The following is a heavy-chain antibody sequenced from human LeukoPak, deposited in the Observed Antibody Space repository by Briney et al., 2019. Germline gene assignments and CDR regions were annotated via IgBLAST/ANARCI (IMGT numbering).Heavy chain of an antibody. CDR3: ARANYYDISGYDY. J-gene: IGHJ4*02. Sequence: PGGSLRLSCAASGFTFRSYEMNWVRQAPGKGLEWVSYITSSGSTIYHADSVKGRFTISRDNAKNSLYLQMNSLRAEDTAVYYCARANYYDISGYDYWGQGTLVTVSS. V-gene: IGHV3-48*03. D-gene: IGHD3-22*01. CDR2: ITSSGSTI. CDR1: GFTFRSYE.